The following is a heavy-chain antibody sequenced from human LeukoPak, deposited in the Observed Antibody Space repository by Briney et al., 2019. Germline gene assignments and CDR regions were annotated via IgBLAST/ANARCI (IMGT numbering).Heavy chain of an antibody. CDR3: ASDGYGAGSYWYY. V-gene: IGHV4-34*01. CDR2: LYNSGNT. J-gene: IGHJ4*02. D-gene: IGHD3-10*01. Sequence: KPSETLSLTCAVYGGSFSDYYWGWVRQPPGKGLEWIGTLYNSGNTYYNPSLKSRLIILVDTAKNQFSLRLNSVTAADTAVYYCASDGYGAGSYWYYWGQGTPVTVSS. CDR1: GGSFSDYY.